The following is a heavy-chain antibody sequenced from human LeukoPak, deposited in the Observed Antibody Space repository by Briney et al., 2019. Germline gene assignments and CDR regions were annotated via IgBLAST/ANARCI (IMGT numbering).Heavy chain of an antibody. CDR1: GGSISTNTYY. CDR2: ISYSGTT. D-gene: IGHD5-18*01. Sequence: SETLSLTCTVSGGSISTNTYYWAWIRQPPGKGLEWIGDISYSGTTYYSPSLKSRVTTPVDTSKNQFSLKLSSVTAADTAVYYCARSYSYGVMAFDIWGQGTMVTVSS. V-gene: IGHV4-39*01. CDR3: ARSYSYGVMAFDI. J-gene: IGHJ3*02.